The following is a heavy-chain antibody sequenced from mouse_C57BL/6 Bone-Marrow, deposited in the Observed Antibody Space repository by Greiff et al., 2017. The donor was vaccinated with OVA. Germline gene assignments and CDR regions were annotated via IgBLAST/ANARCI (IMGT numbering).Heavy chain of an antibody. CDR3: ASHYGSSYQYFDV. CDR1: GYTFTSYW. CDR2: IYPGSGST. V-gene: IGHV1-55*01. J-gene: IGHJ1*03. Sequence: QVQLQQPGAELVKPGASVKMSCKASGYTFTSYWITWVKQRPGQGLEWIGDIYPGSGSTNYNEKFKSKATLTVDTSSSPASMQLSSLTSEDSAVYYCASHYGSSYQYFDVWGTGTTVTVSS. D-gene: IGHD1-1*01.